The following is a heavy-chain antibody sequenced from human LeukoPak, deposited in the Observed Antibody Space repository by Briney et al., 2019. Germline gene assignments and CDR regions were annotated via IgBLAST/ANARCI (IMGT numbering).Heavy chain of an antibody. Sequence: GGSLRLSCAASGFTFSSYEMNWVRQAPGKGLEWVSSISGSGDTTYYTGSVKGRFTISRDNSKNALYLQMSSLRAEDTAVYYCAKSQRNDQQVVQRIDYWGQGTLVTVSS. CDR2: ISGSGDTT. CDR1: GFTFSSYE. CDR3: AKSQRNDQQVVQRIDY. D-gene: IGHD2-2*01. J-gene: IGHJ4*02. V-gene: IGHV3-23*01.